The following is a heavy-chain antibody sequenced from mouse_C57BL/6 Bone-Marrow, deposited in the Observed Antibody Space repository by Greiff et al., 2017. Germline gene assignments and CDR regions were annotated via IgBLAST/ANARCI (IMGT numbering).Heavy chain of an antibody. CDR2: INYDGSST. CDR1: GFTFSDYY. CDR3: ARDREYEYDGSDFDY. V-gene: IGHV5-16*01. J-gene: IGHJ2*01. Sequence: EVQVVESEGGLVQPGSSMKLSCTASGFTFSDYYMAWVRQVPEKGLEWVANINYDGSSTYYLDSLKSRFIISRDNAKNILYLQMSSLKSEDTATYYCARDREYEYDGSDFDYWGKGTTLTVSS. D-gene: IGHD2-4*01.